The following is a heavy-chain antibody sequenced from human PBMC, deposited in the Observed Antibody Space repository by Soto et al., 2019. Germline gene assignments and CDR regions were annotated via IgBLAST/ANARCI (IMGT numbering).Heavy chain of an antibody. V-gene: IGHV4-39*01. Sequence: TSETLSLTCTVSGGSISSSSYYWGWIRQPPGKGLEWIGSIFYSGSTYYNPSLKSRVTISVDTSKNQFSLKLTSVTAADTAVYYCVCFFSGGYSYVFYYYGMDVWGQGTTVTVSS. CDR2: IFYSGST. CDR3: VCFFSGGYSYVFYYYGMDV. D-gene: IGHD5-18*01. CDR1: GGSISSSSYY. J-gene: IGHJ6*02.